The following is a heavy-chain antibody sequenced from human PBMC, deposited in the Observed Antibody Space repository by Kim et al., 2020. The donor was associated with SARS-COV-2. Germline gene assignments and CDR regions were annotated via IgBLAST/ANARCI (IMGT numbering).Heavy chain of an antibody. CDR2: T. D-gene: IGHD6-13*01. CDR3: TTDPPAAGLDY. Sequence: TDYAAPVKGRFTISRDDSKNTLYLQMNSLKTEDTAVYYCTTDPPAAGLDYWGQGTLVTVSS. J-gene: IGHJ4*02. V-gene: IGHV3-15*01.